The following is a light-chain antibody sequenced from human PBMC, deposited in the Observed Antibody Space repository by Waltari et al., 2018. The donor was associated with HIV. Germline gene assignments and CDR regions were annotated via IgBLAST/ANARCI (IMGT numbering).Light chain of an antibody. Sequence: DIVMTQSPDSLSVSVGERATIICRSSQSVFSSSSSRDFLAWYQQKPAQSPKVLFYWGSTRESGVPDRFSVSGSGTDFTLTISSLQAEDVAVYFCQEYFSPRRTFGQGTKVEV. CDR1: QSVFSSSSSRDF. V-gene: IGKV4-1*01. J-gene: IGKJ1*01. CDR2: WGS. CDR3: QEYFSPRRT.